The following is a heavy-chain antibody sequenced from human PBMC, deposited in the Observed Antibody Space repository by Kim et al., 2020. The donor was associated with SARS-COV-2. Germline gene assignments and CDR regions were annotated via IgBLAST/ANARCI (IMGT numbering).Heavy chain of an antibody. J-gene: IGHJ4*02. CDR2: DT. Sequence: DTRSSPSFQGQVTISADKSISTAYLQWSSLKASDTAMYYCARRVSGSYGYWGQGTLVTVSS. CDR3: ARRVSGSYGY. D-gene: IGHD1-26*01. V-gene: IGHV5-51*01.